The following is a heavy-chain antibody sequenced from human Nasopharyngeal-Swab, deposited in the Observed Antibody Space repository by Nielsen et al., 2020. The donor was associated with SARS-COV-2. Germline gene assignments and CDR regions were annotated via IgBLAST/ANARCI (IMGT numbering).Heavy chain of an antibody. CDR3: ARGKVEVTMIVVVITTGSYYFDY. CDR1: GGSFSGYY. J-gene: IGHJ4*02. V-gene: IGHV4-34*01. D-gene: IGHD3-22*01. CDR2: VNHNGRT. Sequence: SETLSLTCAVYGGSFSGYYWSWIRQPPGKGLEWIGEVNHNGRTNYNSSLKSRVSISLDPSKNQFSLKLSSVTAADAAVYYCARGKVEVTMIVVVITTGSYYFDYWGRGTLVTVSS.